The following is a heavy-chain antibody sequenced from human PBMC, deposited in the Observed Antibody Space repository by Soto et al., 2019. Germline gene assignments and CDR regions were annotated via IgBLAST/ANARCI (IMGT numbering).Heavy chain of an antibody. D-gene: IGHD3-22*01. CDR3: ARAPRGYYESSGYSGYYFDY. CDR1: GGCIISGRPS. J-gene: IGHJ4*02. Sequence: PSETLSLTCAVSGGCIISGRPSWSWIRQPPGKGQDWIGYIYYSGSTNYTPSLKSRVCISVGTSKNQFSLKLSSVTAADTAVYYCARAPRGYYESSGYSGYYFDYWGQGTLVTVSS. V-gene: IGHV4-61*01. CDR2: IYYSGST.